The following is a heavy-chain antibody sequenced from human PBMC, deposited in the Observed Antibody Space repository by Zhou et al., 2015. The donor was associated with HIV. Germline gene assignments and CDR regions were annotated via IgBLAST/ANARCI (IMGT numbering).Heavy chain of an antibody. CDR1: GFTFTDYG. CDR3: AREGEFSESANFRVLWPPLDA. Sequence: VQLLQSGGGETRPGASVTIICEASGFTFTDYGIHWVRQAPGQGLEWVGWIDGNGLKTKYSHKFEGRVALTRDASPGRAYIDLSHLKSEDSGIYYCAREGEFSESANFRVLWPPLDAWGQGSKV. CDR2: IDGNGLKT. D-gene: IGHD4/OR15-4a*01. V-gene: IGHV1-3*05. J-gene: IGHJ6*02.